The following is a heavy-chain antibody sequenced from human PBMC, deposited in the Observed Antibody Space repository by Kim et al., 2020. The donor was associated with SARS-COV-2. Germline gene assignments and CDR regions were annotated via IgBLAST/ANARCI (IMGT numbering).Heavy chain of an antibody. J-gene: IGHJ4*02. D-gene: IGHD6-19*01. V-gene: IGHV3-30*07. CDR3: ARDGVIAVAGYYFDY. Sequence: DSVEGRFTISRDNSKNTLYLQMNSRRAEDTALYCCARDGVIAVAGYYFDYWGQGTLVTVSS.